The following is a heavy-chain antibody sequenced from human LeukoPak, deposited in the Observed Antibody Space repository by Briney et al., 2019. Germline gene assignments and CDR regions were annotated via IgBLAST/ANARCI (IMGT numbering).Heavy chain of an antibody. CDR2: IYYSGST. CDR1: GGSISSYY. Sequence: SETLSLTCTVPGGSISSYYWSWIREPPGKGLEWIGHIYYSGSTNYNPSLKSRVTISVDTSKNQFSLKLSSVTAADTAVYYCAREGGTGFDYWGQGTLVTVSS. CDR3: AREGGTGFDY. J-gene: IGHJ4*02. D-gene: IGHD1-1*01. V-gene: IGHV4-59*01.